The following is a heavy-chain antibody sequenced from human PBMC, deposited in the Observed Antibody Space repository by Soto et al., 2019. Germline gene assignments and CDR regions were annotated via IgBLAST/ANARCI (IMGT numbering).Heavy chain of an antibody. Sequence: GGSLRLSCAASGFTFSDHYMDWVRQAPGKGLEWVGRSRNKVNSYTTQYAASVQGRFTISRDDSKNSLYLQMNSLKTEDTAVYYCAQGYYIGGRYYMAFDIWGQGTLVTVSS. J-gene: IGHJ3*02. CDR1: GFTFSDHY. CDR2: SRNKVNSYTT. V-gene: IGHV3-72*01. D-gene: IGHD2-15*01. CDR3: AQGYYIGGRYYMAFDI.